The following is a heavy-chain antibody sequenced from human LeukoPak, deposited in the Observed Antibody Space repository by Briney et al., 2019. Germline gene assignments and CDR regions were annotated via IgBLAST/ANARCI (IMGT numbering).Heavy chain of an antibody. V-gene: IGHV4-34*01. D-gene: IGHD4-17*01. CDR3: ARGGGLRYFDY. Sequence: SETLSLTCAVYGGSFSGYYRSWIRQPPGKGLEWIGEINHSGSTNYNPSLKSRVTISVDTSKNQFSLKLSSVTAADTAVYYCARGGGLRYFDYWGQGTLVTVSS. CDR2: INHSGST. CDR1: GGSFSGYY. J-gene: IGHJ4*02.